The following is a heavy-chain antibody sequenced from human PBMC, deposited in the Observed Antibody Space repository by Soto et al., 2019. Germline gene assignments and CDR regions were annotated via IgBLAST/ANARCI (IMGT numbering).Heavy chain of an antibody. V-gene: IGHV3-15*07. CDR1: GFSFSNAW. Sequence: GGSPRLSCAASGFSFSNAWMYWVRQAPGKGLEWVGRIKSKTDGGTTDYAAPVKGRFTISRDDSKNTLYLQMNSLKTEDTAVYYCTTLSSTIFGVVLMDVWGQGTTVTVSS. D-gene: IGHD3-3*01. J-gene: IGHJ6*01. CDR3: TTLSSTIFGVVLMDV. CDR2: IKSKTDGGTT.